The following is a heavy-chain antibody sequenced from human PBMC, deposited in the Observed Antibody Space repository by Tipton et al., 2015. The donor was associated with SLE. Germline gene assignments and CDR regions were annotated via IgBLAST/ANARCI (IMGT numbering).Heavy chain of an antibody. Sequence: QSGPEVKKPGASVKVSCKASGYTFTGYYMHWVRQAPGQGLEWMGRINPNSGGTNYAQKFQGRVTMTRDTSISTAYMELSRLRSDDTAVYYCARTDYSNYGWFDPWGQGTLVTVSS. CDR2: INPNSGGT. CDR1: GYTFTGYY. V-gene: IGHV1-2*06. D-gene: IGHD4-11*01. CDR3: ARTDYSNYGWFDP. J-gene: IGHJ5*02.